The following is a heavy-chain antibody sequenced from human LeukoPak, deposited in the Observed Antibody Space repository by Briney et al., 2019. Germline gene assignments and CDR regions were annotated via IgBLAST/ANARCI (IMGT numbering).Heavy chain of an antibody. CDR3: AREAGSYGLYYFDY. CDR2: IIPILGIA. D-gene: IGHD5-18*01. J-gene: IGHJ4*02. V-gene: IGHV1-69*04. Sequence: EASVKVSCKASGGTFSSYTISWVRQAPGHGLEWMGRIIPILGIANYAQKFQGRVTITADKSTSTAYMELSSLRSEDTAVYYCAREAGSYGLYYFDYWRQGTLVTVSS. CDR1: GGTFSSYT.